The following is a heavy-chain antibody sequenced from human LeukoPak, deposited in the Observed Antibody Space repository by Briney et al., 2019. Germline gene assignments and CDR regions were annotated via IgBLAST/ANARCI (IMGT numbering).Heavy chain of an antibody. V-gene: IGHV4-39*01. CDR3: ARGTYGYYMDV. D-gene: IGHD4-17*01. Sequence: SETLSLTCTVSGDFLSSGSYYWGWIRQSPDKGLAWIGSIYYSGSTFYNASFESRVTMSVDTSKNQFSLKLTSVTAADTAVYFCARGTYGYYMDVWGKGTTVTVSS. CDR2: IYYSGST. CDR1: GDFLSSGSYY. J-gene: IGHJ6*03.